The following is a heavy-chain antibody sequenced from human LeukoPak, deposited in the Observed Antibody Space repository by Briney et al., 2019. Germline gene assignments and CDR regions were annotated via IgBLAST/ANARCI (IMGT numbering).Heavy chain of an antibody. V-gene: IGHV4-34*01. CDR3: ARGPPLYCSSTSCYTSGGGGFDY. Sequence: PSETLSLTCAVYGGSFSGYYWSWIRQPPGKGLEWIGEINHSGSTNYNPSLKSRVTISVDTSKNQFSLKLSSVTAADTAVYYCARGPPLYCSSTSCYTSGGGGFDYWGQGTLVTVSS. J-gene: IGHJ4*02. CDR1: GGSFSGYY. D-gene: IGHD2-2*02. CDR2: INHSGST.